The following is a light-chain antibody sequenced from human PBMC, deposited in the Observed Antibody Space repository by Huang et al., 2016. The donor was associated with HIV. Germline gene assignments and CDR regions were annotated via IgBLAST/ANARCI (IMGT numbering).Light chain of an antibody. CDR1: QSVSSN. J-gene: IGKJ4*01. V-gene: IGKV3-15*01. CDR2: GAS. Sequence: EIVLTQSPATLSVSPGERATPSCRASQSVSSNLAWYQQKFGQAPRLLIYGASTRATCIPARFSGSGSGTEFTLTISSLQSEDFAVYYCQQYNNWPPLTFGGGTKVEIK. CDR3: QQYNNWPPLT.